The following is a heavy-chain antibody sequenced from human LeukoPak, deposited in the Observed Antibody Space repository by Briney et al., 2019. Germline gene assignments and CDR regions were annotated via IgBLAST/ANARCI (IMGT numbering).Heavy chain of an antibody. CDR1: GDSISSGSH. V-gene: IGHV4-38-2*02. J-gene: IGHJ4*02. CDR2: ISHSGTT. CDR3: ARELLNFNPAGY. Sequence: PSETLSLTCTVSGDSISSGSHWGWIRQPPGKGLEWIGCISHSGTTYYNPSLKSRVTISVDTSKKQFSLNLSSVTAADTAVYYCARELLNFNPAGYWGQGTLVTVSS. D-gene: IGHD3-9*01.